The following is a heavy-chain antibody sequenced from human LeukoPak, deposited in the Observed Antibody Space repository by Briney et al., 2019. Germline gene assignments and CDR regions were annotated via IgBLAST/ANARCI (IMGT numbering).Heavy chain of an antibody. Sequence: SETLSLTCTVSGGSISSGGYYWSWIRQHPGKGLEWIGYIYYSGSTYYNPSLKSRVTISVDTSKNQFSLKLSSVTAADTAVYYCASYCSSTSCYRGGVYWGQGTLVTVSS. V-gene: IGHV4-31*03. J-gene: IGHJ4*02. CDR2: IYYSGST. CDR1: GGSISSGGYY. CDR3: ASYCSSTSCYRGGVY. D-gene: IGHD2-2*02.